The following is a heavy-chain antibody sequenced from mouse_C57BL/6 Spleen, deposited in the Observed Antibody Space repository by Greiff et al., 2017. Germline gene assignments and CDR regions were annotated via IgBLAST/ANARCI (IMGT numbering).Heavy chain of an antibody. CDR2: IYPGDGDT. CDR3: ARRGVRYSSYFDY. J-gene: IGHJ2*01. V-gene: IGHV1-80*01. Sequence: VQLQQSGAELVKPGASVKISCKASGYAFSSYWMNWVKQRPGKGLEWIGQIYPGDGDTNYNGKFKGKATLTADKSSSTAYMQLSSLTSEDSAVYVCARRGVRYSSYFDYWGQGTTLTVSS. D-gene: IGHD2-5*01. CDR1: GYAFSSYW.